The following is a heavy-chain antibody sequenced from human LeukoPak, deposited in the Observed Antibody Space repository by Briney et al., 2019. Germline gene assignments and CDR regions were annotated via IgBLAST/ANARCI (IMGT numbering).Heavy chain of an antibody. CDR2: IKQDGSER. Sequence: KPGGSLRLSCVASGFTFSYYWMIWVRQAPGKGLEWVANIKQDGSERRYADSVRGRFTVSRDNAQTSLYLQMSSLRAEDTAVYYCARDLSDDYSLDYWGQGTLVSVSS. V-gene: IGHV3-7*01. J-gene: IGHJ4*02. D-gene: IGHD3-16*01. CDR3: ARDLSDDYSLDY. CDR1: GFTFSYYW.